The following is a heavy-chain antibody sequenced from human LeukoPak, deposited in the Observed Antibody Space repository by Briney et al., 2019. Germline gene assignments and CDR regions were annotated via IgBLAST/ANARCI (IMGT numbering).Heavy chain of an antibody. Sequence: SETLSLTCTVSGYSISSGYYWGWIRQPPGKGLEWIGSIYHSGSTYYNPSLKSRVTISVDTSKIQFTLKLSSVTAADTAVYYCARDRGLGSPRLDYWGQGTLVTVSS. V-gene: IGHV4-38-2*02. J-gene: IGHJ4*02. CDR2: IYHSGST. D-gene: IGHD3-10*01. CDR1: GYSISSGYY. CDR3: ARDRGLGSPRLDY.